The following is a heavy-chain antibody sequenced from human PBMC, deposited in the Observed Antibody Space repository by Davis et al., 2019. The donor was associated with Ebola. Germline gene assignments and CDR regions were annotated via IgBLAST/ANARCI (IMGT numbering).Heavy chain of an antibody. J-gene: IGHJ6*02. CDR3: ARDKFYYDSSGYGYYYGMDV. CDR2: IGSSSSSI. CDR1: GFTFSSYS. D-gene: IGHD3-22*01. V-gene: IGHV3-21*01. Sequence: PGGSLRLSCAASGFTFSSYSMNWVRQAPGKGLEWVSSIGSSSSSIYYADSVKGRFTISSDNAKKSLYLHMNSLRAEDTAVYYCARDKFYYDSSGYGYYYGMDVWGQGTTVTVSS.